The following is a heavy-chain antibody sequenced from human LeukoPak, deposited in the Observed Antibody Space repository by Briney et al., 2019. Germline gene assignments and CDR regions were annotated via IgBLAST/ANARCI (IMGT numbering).Heavy chain of an antibody. CDR1: GLTFSSYG. V-gene: IGHV3-30-3*01. J-gene: IGHJ4*02. Sequence: GGSLRLFCAASGLTFSSYGMHWVRQAPGKRPEGVAVISYAGRNEYYAHSVSGRLTIFRDHSKNTVYLQMSSLRPEDTAVYYYASIRAYCSGGSCYSGLDYWGQGTLVTVSS. D-gene: IGHD2-15*01. CDR2: ISYAGRNE. CDR3: ASIRAYCSGGSCYSGLDY.